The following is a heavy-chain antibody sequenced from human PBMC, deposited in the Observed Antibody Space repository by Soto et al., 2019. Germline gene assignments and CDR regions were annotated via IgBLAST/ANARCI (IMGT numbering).Heavy chain of an antibody. J-gene: IGHJ5*02. D-gene: IGHD2-15*01. CDR3: ARELPPDL. V-gene: IGHV3-53*01. Sequence: GGSLRLSCAASGFTVSSKYMNWVRQAPGKGLEWVSTIWSAGLTYYADSVRGRFTISRDISKNILFLQMNNLRAEDSAIYYCARELPPDLWGQGTLVTVSS. CDR2: IWSAGLT. CDR1: GFTVSSKY.